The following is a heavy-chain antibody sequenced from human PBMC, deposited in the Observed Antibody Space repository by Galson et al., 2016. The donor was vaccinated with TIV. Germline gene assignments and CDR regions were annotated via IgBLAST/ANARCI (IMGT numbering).Heavy chain of an antibody. V-gene: IGHV3-30*03. Sequence: SLRLSCAASGFTFNSYGMHWVRQAPGKGLEWAAVISYSGSSKYYLDSMKGRFTISRDNSGNTLYLQMNNLRSEDTAVYYCATDGRDAYNPYFDSWGQGTLVTVSS. CDR1: GFTFNSYG. D-gene: IGHD5-24*01. CDR2: ISYSGSSK. J-gene: IGHJ4*02. CDR3: ATDGRDAYNPYFDS.